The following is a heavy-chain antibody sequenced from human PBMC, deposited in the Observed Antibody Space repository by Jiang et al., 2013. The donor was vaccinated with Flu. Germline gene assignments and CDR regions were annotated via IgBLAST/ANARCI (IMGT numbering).Heavy chain of an antibody. CDR2: INAGNGNT. D-gene: IGHD2-15*01. V-gene: IGHV1-3*01. J-gene: IGHJ6*04. Sequence: SGAEVKKPGASVKVSCKASGYTFTSYAMHWVRQAPGQRLEWMGWINAGNGNTKYSQKFQGRVTITRDTSASTAYMELSSLRSEDTAVYYCARGVCSGGSCYKPDYYYYGMDVWGKGTTVTVSS. CDR3: ARGVCSGGSCYKPDYYYYGMDV. CDR1: GYTFTSYA.